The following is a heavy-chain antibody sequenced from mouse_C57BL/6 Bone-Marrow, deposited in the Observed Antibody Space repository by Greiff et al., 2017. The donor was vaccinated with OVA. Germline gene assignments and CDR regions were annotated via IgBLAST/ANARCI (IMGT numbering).Heavy chain of an antibody. J-gene: IGHJ4*01. CDR3: ARQLRRREAMDY. CDR2: INRDGGST. V-gene: IGHV5-2*01. D-gene: IGHD3-2*02. CDR1: EYDFPSHD. Sequence: EVKLVESGGGLVQPGASLKLSCESSEYDFPSHDMSWVRKTPGQGLELVGAINRDGGSTYYPDTIEGRATFSRDKAKKTLYLQLSSLTSEDTAVYYCARQLRRREAMDYWGQGTSVTVSS.